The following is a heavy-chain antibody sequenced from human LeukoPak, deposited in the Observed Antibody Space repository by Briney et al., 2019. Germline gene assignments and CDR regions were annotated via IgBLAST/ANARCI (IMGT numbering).Heavy chain of an antibody. V-gene: IGHV3-30*02. CDR2: IRYDGTNK. Sequence: GGSLRLSCAASGFTFSSYGMHWVRQAPGKGLEWVAFIRYDGTNKYYADSVKGRFTISRDNSKNTLYLQMNSLGAEDTAVYYCAKARHDSSGYYSFLNYWGQGTLVTVSS. CDR3: AKARHDSSGYYSFLNY. D-gene: IGHD3-22*01. CDR1: GFTFSSYG. J-gene: IGHJ4*02.